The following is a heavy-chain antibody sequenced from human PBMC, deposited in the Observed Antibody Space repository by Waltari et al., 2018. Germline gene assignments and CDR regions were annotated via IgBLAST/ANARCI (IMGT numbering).Heavy chain of an antibody. CDR1: GVSISSYY. Sequence: QLQLQXSGPXLVKPSETLSLTCTVSGVSISSYYWSWLRQPAGKGLEWIGRIYTSGSTNYNPSLKXRXTMSVDTSKNQFSLKLSSVTAAXTAVYYCARDYCTNGVCSYDYWGQGTXVTVSX. V-gene: IGHV4-4*07. CDR2: IYTSGST. CDR3: ARDYCTNGVCSYDY. D-gene: IGHD2-8*01. J-gene: IGHJ4*02.